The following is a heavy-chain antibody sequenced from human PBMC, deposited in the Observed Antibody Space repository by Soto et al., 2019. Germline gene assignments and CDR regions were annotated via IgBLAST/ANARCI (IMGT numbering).Heavy chain of an antibody. CDR1: GFTFSSFG. V-gene: IGHV3-30*18. Sequence: QGQLVESGGGVVQPGRSLRLSCAASGFTFSSFGMQWVRQAPGKGLEWVAGISYDGSNKYYEDSVKGRFTISRDNSKNMIYLQMNSLRAEDTAVYHCAKDTSKYSSNWPAYYGMDVWGQGTTVTVSS. CDR3: AKDTSKYSSNWPAYYGMDV. J-gene: IGHJ6*02. D-gene: IGHD6-13*01. CDR2: ISYDGSNK.